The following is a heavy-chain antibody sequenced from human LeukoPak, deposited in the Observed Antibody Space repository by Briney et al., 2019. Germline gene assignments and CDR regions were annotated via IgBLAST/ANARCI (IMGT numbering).Heavy chain of an antibody. J-gene: IGHJ5*02. CDR1: GYTFTSYD. CDR2: MNPNSGNT. Sequence: ASVKVSCKASGYTFTSYDINWVRQATGQGLEWMGWMNPNSGNTGYAQKFQGRVTMTRNTSISTAYMELSSLRSEDTAVYYCARGIGVVVPAAIRSSFDPWGQGTLVTVSS. CDR3: ARGIGVVVPAAIRSSFDP. D-gene: IGHD2-2*02. V-gene: IGHV1-8*01.